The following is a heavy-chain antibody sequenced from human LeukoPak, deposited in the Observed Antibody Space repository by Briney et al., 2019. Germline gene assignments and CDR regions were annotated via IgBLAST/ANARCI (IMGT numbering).Heavy chain of an antibody. CDR2: INQDGSEK. Sequence: GGSLRLSCAASGFTFSNYWMSWVRQAPGKGLEWVANINQDGSEKYYVDSVKGRFTISRDNGKKSLSLEMNSPRAEDTAVYYCARADYHGRIFDHWGQGTLIPVSS. CDR1: GFTFSNYW. J-gene: IGHJ4*02. V-gene: IGHV3-7*01. CDR3: ARADYHGRIFDH. D-gene: IGHD2-15*01.